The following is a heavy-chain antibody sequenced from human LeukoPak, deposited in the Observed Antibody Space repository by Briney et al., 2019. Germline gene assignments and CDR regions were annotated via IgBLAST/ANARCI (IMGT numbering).Heavy chain of an antibody. Sequence: SQTLSLTCAISGDSVSSNSVTWNWIRQSPSRGLEWLGRTYYRSAWYNDYAVSVRGRITVNPDTSKNQFSLHLNSVTPEDTAVYYCARRLTQYDCFDPWGQGILVTASS. J-gene: IGHJ5*02. D-gene: IGHD2-2*01. CDR1: GDSVSSNSVT. CDR2: TYYRSAWYN. V-gene: IGHV6-1*01. CDR3: ARRLTQYDCFDP.